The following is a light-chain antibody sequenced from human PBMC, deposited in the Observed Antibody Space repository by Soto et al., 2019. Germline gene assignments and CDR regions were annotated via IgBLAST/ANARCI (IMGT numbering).Light chain of an antibody. Sequence: EFVLTQSPGTLSLSPGERATLSCGASQSVSSSCLAWYQQKPGLAPRLLIYDASSRATGIPDRFSGSGSGTDFTLTISRLEPEDFATYYCQQYDDLPITFGLGTRLEIK. V-gene: IGKV3D-20*01. CDR1: QSVSSSC. J-gene: IGKJ5*01. CDR2: DAS. CDR3: QQYDDLPIT.